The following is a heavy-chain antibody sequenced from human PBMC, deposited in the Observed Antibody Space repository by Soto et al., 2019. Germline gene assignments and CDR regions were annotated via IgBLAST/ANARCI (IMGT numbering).Heavy chain of an antibody. CDR1: GFTFSSYS. CDR2: ISSSSSTI. Sequence: LRLSCAASGFTFSSYSMNWVRQAPGKGLEWVSFISSSSSTIFYADSVKGRFTISRDNAKNSLYLQMNSLRAEDTAMYYCARGENDILTGYLNWFDPWGQGTLVTVSS. V-gene: IGHV3-48*01. CDR3: ARGENDILTGYLNWFDP. D-gene: IGHD3-9*01. J-gene: IGHJ5*02.